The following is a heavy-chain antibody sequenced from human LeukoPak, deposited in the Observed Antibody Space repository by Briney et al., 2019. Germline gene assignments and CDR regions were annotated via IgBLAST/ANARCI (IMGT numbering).Heavy chain of an antibody. V-gene: IGHV3-48*03. CDR2: ISSSGSTI. CDR3: ARDMDPTLSHYFDY. Sequence: GGSLRLSCAASGFTFSSYEMNWVRQAPGKGLEWVSYISSSGSTIYYADSVKGRFTISRDNANNSLYLQMNSLRAEDTAVYYCARDMDPTLSHYFDYWGQGTLVTVSS. J-gene: IGHJ4*02. CDR1: GFTFSSYE. D-gene: IGHD2-2*01.